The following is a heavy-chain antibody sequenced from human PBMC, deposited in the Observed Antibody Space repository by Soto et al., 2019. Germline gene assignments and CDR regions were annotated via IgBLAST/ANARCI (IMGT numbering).Heavy chain of an antibody. CDR1: GYTFTSYG. V-gene: IGHV1-3*01. Sequence: ASVKVSCRASGYTFTSYGIHWVRPAPGQRLEWMGWINAANGDTKYSPKFQGRVTITRDTSASTAYMELSSLRSEDTAVYYCVRRHVSATGIDWFDPWGQGTLVTVS. CDR2: INAANGDT. CDR3: VRRHVSATGIDWFDP. J-gene: IGHJ5*02. D-gene: IGHD6-13*01.